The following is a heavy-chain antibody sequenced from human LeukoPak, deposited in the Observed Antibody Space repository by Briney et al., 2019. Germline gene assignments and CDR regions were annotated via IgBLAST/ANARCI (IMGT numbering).Heavy chain of an antibody. D-gene: IGHD6-25*01. CDR2: FDPEDGET. Sequence: ASVKVSCKVSGYTLTELSMHWVRQAPGKGLEWMGGFDPEDGETIYAQNFQGRVTMTEDTSTDTAYMELNDLTSEDTAVYYCVRFAAGPDPYYPWGQGTLVTVSS. CDR1: GYTLTELS. CDR3: VRFAAGPDPYYP. J-gene: IGHJ5*02. V-gene: IGHV1-24*01.